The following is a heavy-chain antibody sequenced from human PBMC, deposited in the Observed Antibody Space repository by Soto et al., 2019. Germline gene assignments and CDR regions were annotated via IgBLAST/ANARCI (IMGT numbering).Heavy chain of an antibody. D-gene: IGHD5-12*01. Sequence: PSETLSLTCTVSGGSISSYYWSWIRQPPGKGLEWIGYIYYSGSTNYNPPLKSRVTISVDTSKNQFSLKLSSVTAADTAVYYCAREAGYDSDYGMDVWGQGPTVTVCS. CDR2: IYYSGST. V-gene: IGHV4-59*01. CDR3: AREAGYDSDYGMDV. J-gene: IGHJ6*02. CDR1: GGSISSYY.